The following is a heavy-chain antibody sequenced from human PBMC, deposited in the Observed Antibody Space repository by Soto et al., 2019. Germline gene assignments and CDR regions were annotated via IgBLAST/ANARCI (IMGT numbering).Heavy chain of an antibody. CDR1: GFTFIDFW. D-gene: IGHD6-19*01. V-gene: IGHV3-30*18. CDR2: ISYDGSNK. CDR3: AKDAGYSSAY. J-gene: IGHJ4*02. Sequence: GGSLRLSCAASGFTFIDFWMHWVRQAPGKGLEWVAVISYDGSNKYYADSVKGRFTISRDNSKNTLYLQMNSLRAEDTAVYYCAKDAGYSSAYWGQGTLVTVSS.